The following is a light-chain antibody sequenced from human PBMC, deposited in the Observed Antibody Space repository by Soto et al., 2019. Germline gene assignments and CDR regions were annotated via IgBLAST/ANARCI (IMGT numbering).Light chain of an antibody. Sequence: DIQMTQSPSSLSASVGDRVTITCQASQDISNYLNWYQQKQGKDPKLLIYDATNLETGVPARFSGSGSGTDVTLTISSVLPEDIAPYYCQQYDNLPLPFGPATQVAIK. V-gene: IGKV1-33*01. CDR3: QQYDNLPLP. J-gene: IGKJ3*01. CDR1: QDISNY. CDR2: DAT.